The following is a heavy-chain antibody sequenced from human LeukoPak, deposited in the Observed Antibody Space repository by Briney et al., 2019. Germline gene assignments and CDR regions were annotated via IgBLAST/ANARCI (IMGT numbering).Heavy chain of an antibody. D-gene: IGHD6-19*01. CDR3: ARIRVDTSGWYEDY. J-gene: IGHJ4*02. V-gene: IGHV2-70*04. Sequence: SGPTLVNPTQTLTLTGTFSGFSLSTSGMRVSWIRQPPGKALEWLARIDWDDDKYYSTSLKTRLTISKDTSKNQVVLTMTNMDPVDTATYYCARIRVDTSGWYEDYWGQGTLVTVSS. CDR1: GFSLSTSGMR. CDR2: IDWDDDK.